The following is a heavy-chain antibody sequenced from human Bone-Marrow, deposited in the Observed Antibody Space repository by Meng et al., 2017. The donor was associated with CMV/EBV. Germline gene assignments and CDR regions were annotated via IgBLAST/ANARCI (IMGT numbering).Heavy chain of an antibody. V-gene: IGHV3-30*02. D-gene: IGHD3-10*01. CDR2: IRYDGSNK. Sequence: GESLKISCAASGFTFSSYGMHWVRQAPGKGLEWVAFIRYDGSNKYYADSVKGRFTISRDNSKNTLYLQMNSLRAEDTAVYYCARGTGLLWSTYGMDVWGQGPTVTVSS. CDR3: ARGTGLLWSTYGMDV. J-gene: IGHJ6*02. CDR1: GFTFSSYG.